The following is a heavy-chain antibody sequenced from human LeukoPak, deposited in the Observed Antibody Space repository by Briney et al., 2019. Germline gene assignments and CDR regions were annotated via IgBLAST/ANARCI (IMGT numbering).Heavy chain of an antibody. D-gene: IGHD6-13*01. CDR1: GYTLTNNW. J-gene: IGHJ5*02. Sequence: PGESLKISSKISGYTLTNNWIGWVRQVPGKGLEWMGLIYPGYSDAKYSPSFQGQVTLSVDASISTAYLQLTGLRASDTAIYYCVRFALTSSLDHWGQGTLVTVSS. CDR3: VRFALTSSLDH. CDR2: IYPGYSDA. V-gene: IGHV5-51*01.